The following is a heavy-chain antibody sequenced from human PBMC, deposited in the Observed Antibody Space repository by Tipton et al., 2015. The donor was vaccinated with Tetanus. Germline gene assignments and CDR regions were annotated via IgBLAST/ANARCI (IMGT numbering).Heavy chain of an antibody. V-gene: IGHV4-61*08. D-gene: IGHD2-8*01. J-gene: IGHJ4*02. CDR1: GASVNSGGYS. CDR3: ARLAWRPDRSMLTVPRYFDK. Sequence: TLSLTCTVSGASVNSGGYSWVWIRQPPGKGLAWMGDISHTGRPKYNPSLKSRLTMSVDTSRTQFSLKMESVTAADTAVYYCARLAWRPDRSMLTVPRYFDKWGQGTLVAVSS. CDR2: ISHTGRP.